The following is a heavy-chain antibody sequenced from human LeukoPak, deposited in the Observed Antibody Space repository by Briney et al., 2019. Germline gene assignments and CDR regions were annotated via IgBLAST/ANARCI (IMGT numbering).Heavy chain of an antibody. J-gene: IGHJ4*02. D-gene: IGHD3-3*01. CDR1: GGSISSSSYY. V-gene: IGHV4-39*07. CDR2: IYYSGST. CDR3: AKTYYDFWSGYYRTVGAHFDY. Sequence: SETLSLTCTVSGGSISSSSYYWGWIRQPPGKGLEWIGSIYYSGSTYYNPSLKSRVTISVDTSKNQFSLKLSSVTAADTAVYYCAKTYYDFWSGYYRTVGAHFDYWGQGTLVTVSS.